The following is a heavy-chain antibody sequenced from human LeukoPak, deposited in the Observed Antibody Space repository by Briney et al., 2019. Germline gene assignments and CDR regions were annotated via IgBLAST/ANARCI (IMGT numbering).Heavy chain of an antibody. CDR2: IYSGGST. V-gene: IGHV3-53*01. CDR1: GFMFSTYE. D-gene: IGHD1-26*01. CDR3: ARGFSGSYYGIDY. Sequence: GGSLRLSCAASGFMFSTYEMNWVRQAPGKGLEWVSVIYSGGSTYYADSVKGRFTISRDNSKNTLYLQMNSLRAEDTAVYYCARGFSGSYYGIDYWGQGTLVTVSS. J-gene: IGHJ4*02.